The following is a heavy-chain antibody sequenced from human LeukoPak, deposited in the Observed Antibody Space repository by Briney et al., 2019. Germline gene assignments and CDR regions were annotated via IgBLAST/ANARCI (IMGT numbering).Heavy chain of an antibody. CDR2: IGSNGDTT. V-gene: IGHV3-64*01. Sequence: GGSLRLSCAASGFTFSISEMHWVRRAPGKGLESISAIGSNGDTTCYANSVKGRFTISRDNSKNTLYLQMGSLRAEDMAVYYCARRTAGTTGVFDYWGQGTLVTVSS. CDR3: ARRTAGTTGVFDY. J-gene: IGHJ4*02. CDR1: GFTFSISE. D-gene: IGHD1-1*01.